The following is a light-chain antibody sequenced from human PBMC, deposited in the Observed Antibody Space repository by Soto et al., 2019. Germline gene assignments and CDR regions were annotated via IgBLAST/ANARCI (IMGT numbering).Light chain of an antibody. J-gene: IGLJ2*01. CDR3: SSYTSTTTLVV. CDR1: SSDIGGYNF. Sequence: QSALTQPASVSDSPGQSITIPCTGTSSDIGGYNFVSWYQQYPGNAPKLLIYDVTNRPSGVSNRFSGSKSGNTASLTISGLQAEDEAIYYCSSYTSTTTLVVFGGGTQLTVL. CDR2: DVT. V-gene: IGLV2-14*01.